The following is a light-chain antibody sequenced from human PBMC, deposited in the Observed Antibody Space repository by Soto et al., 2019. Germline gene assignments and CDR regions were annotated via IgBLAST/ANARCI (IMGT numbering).Light chain of an antibody. V-gene: IGLV2-11*01. J-gene: IGLJ2*01. CDR2: DVS. CDR1: SSDVGGYNY. CDR3: CSYAGSVV. Sequence: QSALTQPRSVSGSPGQSVTISCTGTSSDVGGYNYVSWYQQHPGKAPKLMIYDVSKRPSGVPDRFSGSKSGNTASLTISGIQAEDEADYYCCSYAGSVVFGGGTKLTGL.